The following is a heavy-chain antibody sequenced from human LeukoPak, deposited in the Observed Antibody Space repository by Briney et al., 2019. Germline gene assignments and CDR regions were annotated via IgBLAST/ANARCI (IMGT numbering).Heavy chain of an antibody. Sequence: SVKVSCKASGGTFSSYAISWVRQAPGQGLEWMGGIIPIFGTANYAQKFQGRVTITTDESTSTAYMELSSLRSEDTAAYYCASSEYSSSPSGYWGQGTLVTVSS. V-gene: IGHV1-69*05. CDR3: ASSEYSSSPSGY. CDR1: GGTFSSYA. CDR2: IIPIFGTA. D-gene: IGHD6-6*01. J-gene: IGHJ4*02.